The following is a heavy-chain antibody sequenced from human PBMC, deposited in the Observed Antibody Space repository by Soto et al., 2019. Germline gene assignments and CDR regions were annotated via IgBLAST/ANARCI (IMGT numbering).Heavy chain of an antibody. D-gene: IGHD3-3*01. CDR3: ARVGTIFGVVLGVVWFDP. J-gene: IGHJ5*02. CDR1: GYTFTSYG. CDR2: ISAYNGNT. V-gene: IGHV1-18*01. Sequence: ASVKVSCKASGYTFTSYGISWVRQAPGQGLEWMGWISAYNGNTNYAQKLQGRVTMTTDTSTSTAYMELRSLRSDDTAVYYCARVGTIFGVVLGVVWFDPWGQGTLVTVSS.